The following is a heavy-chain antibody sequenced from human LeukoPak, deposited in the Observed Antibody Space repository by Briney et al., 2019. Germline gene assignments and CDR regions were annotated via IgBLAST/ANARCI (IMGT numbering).Heavy chain of an antibody. CDR1: GYSISSGYY. V-gene: IGHV4-38-2*01. Sequence: SETLSLTCAVSGYSISSGYYWGWIRQPPGKGLEWIGSIYHSGGTYYNPSLKSRVTISVDTSKNQFSLKLSSVTAADTAVYYCARSSTVTTDFDYWGQGTLVTVSS. J-gene: IGHJ4*02. CDR3: ARSSTVTTDFDY. CDR2: IYHSGGT. D-gene: IGHD4-11*01.